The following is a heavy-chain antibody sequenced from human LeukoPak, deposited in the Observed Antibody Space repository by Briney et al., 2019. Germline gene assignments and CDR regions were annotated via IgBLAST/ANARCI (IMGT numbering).Heavy chain of an antibody. CDR3: ARGRGIAARRGYDY. V-gene: IGHV4-34*01. CDR2: INHSRST. Sequence: SETLSPTCAVYGGSFSGYYWSWIRQPPGKGLEWIGEINHSRSTNYNPSLKSRVTISVDTSKNQFSLKLSSVTAADTAVYYCARGRGIAARRGYDYWGQGTLVTVSS. CDR1: GGSFSGYY. J-gene: IGHJ4*02. D-gene: IGHD6-6*01.